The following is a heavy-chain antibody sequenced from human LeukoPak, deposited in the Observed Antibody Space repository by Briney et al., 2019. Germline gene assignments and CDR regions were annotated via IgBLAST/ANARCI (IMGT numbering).Heavy chain of an antibody. Sequence: SETLSLTCTVSGSSISTITYYWGWIRQPPGKGLEWVGHMYYRGNTFYNPSLKSRVTMSVDTSKNQFSLKVNSVTAADTAVYYCARVYDSGSQAYFYYMGVWGKGTTVTISS. CDR2: MYYRGNT. CDR1: GSSISTITYY. D-gene: IGHD3-10*01. J-gene: IGHJ6*03. V-gene: IGHV4-39*07. CDR3: ARVYDSGSQAYFYYMGV.